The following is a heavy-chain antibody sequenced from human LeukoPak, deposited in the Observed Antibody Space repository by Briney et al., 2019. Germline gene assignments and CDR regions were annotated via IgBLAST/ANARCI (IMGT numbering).Heavy chain of an antibody. V-gene: IGHV3-7*01. J-gene: IGHJ6*03. D-gene: IGHD6-25*01. Sequence: GGSLRLSCAASGFTFSSYGMSWVRQAPGKGLEWVANIKQDGSEKYYVDSVKGRFTISRDNAKNSLYLQMNSLRAEDTAVYYCARAPAAGTNLYYYYYYMDVWGKGTTVTVSS. CDR3: ARAPAAGTNLYYYYYYMDV. CDR2: IKQDGSEK. CDR1: GFTFSSYG.